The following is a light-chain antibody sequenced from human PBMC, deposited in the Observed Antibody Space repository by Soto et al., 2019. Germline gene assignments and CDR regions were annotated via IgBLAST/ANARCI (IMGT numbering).Light chain of an antibody. J-gene: IGLJ2*01. CDR1: SSNIGSNT. CDR2: SNN. V-gene: IGLV1-44*01. CDR3: AAWDDSLNGPV. Sequence: VLTQPPSASGTPGQRVTISCSGSSSNIGSNTVNWYQQLPGTAPKLLIYSNNQRPSGVPDRFSGSKSGTSASLAISGLQSEDEADYYCAAWDDSLNGPVFGGGTQLTVL.